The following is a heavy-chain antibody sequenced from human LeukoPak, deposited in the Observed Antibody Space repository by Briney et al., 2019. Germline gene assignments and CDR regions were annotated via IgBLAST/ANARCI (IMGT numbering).Heavy chain of an antibody. CDR1: GGTFSSYA. D-gene: IGHD6-19*01. J-gene: IGHJ4*02. Sequence: GASVKVSCKASGGTFSSYAMSWVRQAPGKGLEWVSAISGSGGSTYYADSVKGRFTISRDNSKNTLYLQMNSLRAEDTAVYYCAKDRRAAGAIAVAGTNYFDYWGQGTLVTVSS. V-gene: IGHV3-23*01. CDR2: ISGSGGST. CDR3: AKDRRAAGAIAVAGTNYFDY.